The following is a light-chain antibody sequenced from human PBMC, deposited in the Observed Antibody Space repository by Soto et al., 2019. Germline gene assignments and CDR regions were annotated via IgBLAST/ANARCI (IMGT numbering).Light chain of an antibody. V-gene: IGLV2-11*01. J-gene: IGLJ3*02. CDR3: CSYAGNFVR. Sequence: QSVLTQPRSVSGSPGQSVTISCTGTSSDVGGFKYVSWYQQHPGKAPKLIIFDASKRPSGVPDRFSGSKSGYPASLTISGLQGEDEADYFCCSYAGNFVRFGGGTKLTVL. CDR1: SSDVGGFKY. CDR2: DAS.